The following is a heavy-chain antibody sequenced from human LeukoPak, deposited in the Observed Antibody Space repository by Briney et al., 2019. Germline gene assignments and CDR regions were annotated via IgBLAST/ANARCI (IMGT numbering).Heavy chain of an antibody. D-gene: IGHD3-22*01. CDR1: GGTFSSYA. CDR2: IIPIFGTA. J-gene: IGHJ4*02. Sequence: WASVKVSCKASGGTFSSYAISWVRQAPGQGLEWMGGIIPIFGTANYAQKFQGRVTITADESTSTAYMELSSLRSEDTAVYYCSGGNYYDSSGSFDYWGQGTLVTVSS. V-gene: IGHV1-69*13. CDR3: SGGNYYDSSGSFDY.